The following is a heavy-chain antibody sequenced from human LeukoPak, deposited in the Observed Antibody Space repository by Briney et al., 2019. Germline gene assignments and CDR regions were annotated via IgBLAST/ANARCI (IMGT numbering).Heavy chain of an antibody. D-gene: IGHD4-17*01. CDR3: AREGDYGDYNNWFDP. V-gene: IGHV3-21*01. Sequence: GGSLRLSCAASGFTFSSYSMNWVRQAPGKGLEWVSSISSSSTYTYYADSLKGRFTISRDNAKNSLYLQMNSLRAEDTAMYYCAREGDYGDYNNWFDPWGQGTLVTVSS. CDR1: GFTFSSYS. CDR2: ISSSSTYT. J-gene: IGHJ5*02.